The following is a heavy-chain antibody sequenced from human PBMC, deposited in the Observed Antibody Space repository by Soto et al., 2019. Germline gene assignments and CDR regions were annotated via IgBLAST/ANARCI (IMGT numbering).Heavy chain of an antibody. D-gene: IGHD3-22*01. CDR3: ARDRGYYDSSGYYHDY. V-gene: IGHV3-11*05. CDR2: ISSSGSYT. J-gene: IGHJ4*02. Sequence: LRLSCGGSGFIFSDYYMSWIRQVPGKGLEWISYISSSGSYTNYADSVKGRFTISRDSVKNSLYLQMNSLSPEDTSVYHCARDRGYYDSSGYYHDYWGQGTLVTGSS. CDR1: GFIFSDYY.